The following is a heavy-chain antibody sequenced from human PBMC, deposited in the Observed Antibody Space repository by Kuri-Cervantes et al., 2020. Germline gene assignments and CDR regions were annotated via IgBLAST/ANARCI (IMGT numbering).Heavy chain of an antibody. Sequence: SGPTLVKPTQTLTLTCTFSGFSLSTSGMCVSWIRQPPGKALEWLAHIFSNDEKSYSTSLKSRLTISKDTSKSQVVLTMTNVDPVDTATYYCAHSSPLPDSSGWFSTFDYWGQGTLVTVSS. CDR3: AHSSPLPDSSGWFSTFDY. CDR2: IFSNDEK. D-gene: IGHD6-19*01. CDR1: GFSLSTSGMC. V-gene: IGHV2-70*12. J-gene: IGHJ4*02.